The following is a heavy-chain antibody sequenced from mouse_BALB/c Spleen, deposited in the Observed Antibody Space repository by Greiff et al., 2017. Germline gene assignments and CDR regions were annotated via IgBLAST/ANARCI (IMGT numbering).Heavy chain of an antibody. CDR3: ARGGYYDYYAMDY. Sequence: EVKVVESGGGLVQPGGSLRLSCATSGFTFTDYYMSWVRQPPGKALEWLGFIRNKANGYTTEYSASVKGRFTISRDNSQSILYLQMNTLRAEDSATDYCARGGYYDYYAMDYWGQGTSVTVSS. CDR1: GFTFTDYY. J-gene: IGHJ4*01. CDR2: IRNKANGYTT. V-gene: IGHV7-3*02. D-gene: IGHD2-3*01.